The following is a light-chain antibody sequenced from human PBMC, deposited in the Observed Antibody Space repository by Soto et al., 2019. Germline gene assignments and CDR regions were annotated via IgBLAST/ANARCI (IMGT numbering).Light chain of an antibody. CDR2: GAS. Sequence: IVLTQSPATLSLSPGERATLSCRARQTVSTYLSWYQHKPGQAPRLLIYGASNRATGIPARFSGSGSGTDFTLTISSLEPADSAVYYCQQRYTWLTFGGGTKVEIK. CDR3: QQRYTWLT. V-gene: IGKV3-11*01. CDR1: QTVSTY. J-gene: IGKJ4*01.